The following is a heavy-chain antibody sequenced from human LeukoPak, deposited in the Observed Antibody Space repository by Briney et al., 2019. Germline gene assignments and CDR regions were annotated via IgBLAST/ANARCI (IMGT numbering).Heavy chain of an antibody. CDR2: ISGGGDIT. V-gene: IGHV3-23*01. CDR1: GFRFSSYA. J-gene: IGHJ4*02. Sequence: PGGSLRLSCAASGFRFSSYAMTWVRQTPGKGLEWVSAISGGGDITYYADSVTGRFTISRDNSKDTLFLQKHSLRPGDTAVYYCVREDTPATANYWGQGTLVTISS. CDR3: VREDTPATANY. D-gene: IGHD2-21*02.